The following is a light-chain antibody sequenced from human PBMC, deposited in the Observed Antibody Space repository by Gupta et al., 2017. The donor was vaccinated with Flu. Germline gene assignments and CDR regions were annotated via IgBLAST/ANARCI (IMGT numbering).Light chain of an antibody. J-gene: IGKJ1*01. CDR1: QDIKNY. V-gene: IGKV1-33*01. Sequence: DIQMTQSPSSLSASIGDRVTISCQASQDIKNYVNWYQQKAGRAPKLLISDASTLETGVPSRFSGSASGTLFTFTIAGLHPEDFATYYCQQDDALPWTFGQGTKVEVK. CDR3: QQDDALPWT. CDR2: DAS.